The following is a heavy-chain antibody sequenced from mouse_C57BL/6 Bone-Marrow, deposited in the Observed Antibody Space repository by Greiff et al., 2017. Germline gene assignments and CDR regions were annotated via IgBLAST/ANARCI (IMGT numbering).Heavy chain of an antibody. CDR1: GYTFTSYW. V-gene: IGHV1-7*01. J-gene: IGHJ2*01. CDR2: INPSSGYT. Sequence: VQLQQSGAELAKPGDSVKLSCKASGYTFTSYWMHWVKQRPGQGLEWIGYINPSSGYTKYNQKFKDQVTLPADKPSSTAYMQHSSLTSVDSAVYYCARCCLAYWGQGTLVTASS. CDR3: ARCCLAY.